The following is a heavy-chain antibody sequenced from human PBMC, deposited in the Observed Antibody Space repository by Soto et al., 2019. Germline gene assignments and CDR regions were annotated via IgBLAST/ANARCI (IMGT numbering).Heavy chain of an antibody. D-gene: IGHD2-2*01. CDR1: GGSFSGYY. Sequence: PSETLSLTCAVYGGSFSGYYWSWIRQPPGKGLEWIGEINHSGSTNYNPSLKSRVTISVDTSKNQFSLKLSSVTAADTAVYYCARVLKGTSCYDYWGQGTLVTVSS. V-gene: IGHV4-34*01. CDR3: ARVLKGTSCYDY. J-gene: IGHJ4*02. CDR2: INHSGST.